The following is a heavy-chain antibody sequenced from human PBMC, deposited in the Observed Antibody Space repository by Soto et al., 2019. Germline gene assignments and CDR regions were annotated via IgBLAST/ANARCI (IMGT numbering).Heavy chain of an antibody. D-gene: IGHD6-13*01. CDR1: GGSISSSSYY. Sequence: SETLSLTCTVSGGSISSSSYYWGWIRQPPGKGLGWIGSIYYSGSTYYNPSLKSRVTISVDTSKNQFSLKLSSVTAADTAVYYCARTRIAAAVYYFDYWGQGTLVTVSS. J-gene: IGHJ4*02. CDR3: ARTRIAAAVYYFDY. CDR2: IYYSGST. V-gene: IGHV4-39*01.